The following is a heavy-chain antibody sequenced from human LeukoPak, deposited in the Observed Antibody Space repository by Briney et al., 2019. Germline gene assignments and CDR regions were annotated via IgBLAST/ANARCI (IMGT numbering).Heavy chain of an antibody. J-gene: IGHJ4*02. D-gene: IGHD3-3*01. V-gene: IGHV4-34*01. Sequence: SETLSLTCAVYGGSLSGYYWSWIRPPPGEGLEWIGEIKHSGSSNYNPSLKSRVTISVDTSKNQFSLKLSSGTAADTAVYYCARGMGFWSGYVVYWGQGTLVTVSS. CDR2: IKHSGSS. CDR3: ARGMGFWSGYVVY. CDR1: GGSLSGYY.